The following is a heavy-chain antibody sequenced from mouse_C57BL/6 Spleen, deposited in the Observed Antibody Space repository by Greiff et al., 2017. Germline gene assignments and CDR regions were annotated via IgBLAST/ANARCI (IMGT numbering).Heavy chain of an antibody. CDR1: GYTFTDYY. CDR3: ARGGYRAMDY. CDR2: IYPGSGNT. D-gene: IGHD3-2*02. Sequence: VQLQQSGPELVRPGASVKLSCKASGYTFTDYYINWVKQRPGQGLEWIARIYPGSGNTYYNEKFKGKATLTAEKSSSTDYMQLSSLTSEDSAVYFCARGGYRAMDYWGQGTSVTVSS. V-gene: IGHV1-76*01. J-gene: IGHJ4*01.